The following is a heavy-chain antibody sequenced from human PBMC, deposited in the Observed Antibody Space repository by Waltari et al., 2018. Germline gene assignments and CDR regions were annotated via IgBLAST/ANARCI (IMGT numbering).Heavy chain of an antibody. CDR2: INPNSGGT. Sequence: INPNSGGTNYAQKFQGRVTMTRDTSISTAYMELSRLRSDDTAVYYCARGYGSGSYFDYWGQGTLVTVSS. D-gene: IGHD3-10*01. V-gene: IGHV1-2*02. CDR3: ARGYGSGSYFDY. J-gene: IGHJ4*02.